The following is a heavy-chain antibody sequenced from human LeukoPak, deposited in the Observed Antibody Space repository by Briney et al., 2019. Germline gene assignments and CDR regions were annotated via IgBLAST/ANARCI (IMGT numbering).Heavy chain of an antibody. Sequence: PSETLSLTCTVSGGSISSYYWSWIRQPAGKGLEWIGRIYTSGSTNYNPSLKSRVTMSVDTSKNQFSLKLSSVAAADTAVYYCARAGYYYDSSGYYYDAFDIWGQGTMVTVSS. J-gene: IGHJ3*02. V-gene: IGHV4-4*07. D-gene: IGHD3-22*01. CDR2: IYTSGST. CDR3: ARAGYYYDSSGYYYDAFDI. CDR1: GGSISSYY.